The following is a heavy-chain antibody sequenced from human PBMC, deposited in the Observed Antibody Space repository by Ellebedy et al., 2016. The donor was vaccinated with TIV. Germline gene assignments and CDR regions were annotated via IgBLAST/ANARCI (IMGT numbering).Heavy chain of an antibody. V-gene: IGHV4-61*01. D-gene: IGHD4-17*01. CDR3: ARDMAYGDYDAFDI. CDR2: IYYSGST. Sequence: SETLSLTCTVSGGSISSSSSYWGWIRQPPGKGLEWIGYIYYSGSTNYNPSLKSRVTISVDTSKNQFSLKLSSVTAADTAVYYCARDMAYGDYDAFDIWGQGTMVTVSS. CDR1: GGSISSSSSY. J-gene: IGHJ3*02.